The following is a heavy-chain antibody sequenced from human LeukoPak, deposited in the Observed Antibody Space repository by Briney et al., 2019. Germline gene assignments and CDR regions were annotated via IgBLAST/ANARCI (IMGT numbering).Heavy chain of an antibody. CDR3: ATSGIVVVVPAAMRLHKTKINWFDP. Sequence: ASVKVSCKASGYTFTSYGISWVRQAPGQGLEWMGWISAYNGNTNYAQKLQGRVTMTEDTSTDTAYMELSSLRSEDTAVYYCATSGIVVVVPAAMRLHKTKINWFDPWGQGTLVTVSS. CDR1: GYTFTSYG. J-gene: IGHJ5*02. D-gene: IGHD2-2*01. CDR2: ISAYNGNT. V-gene: IGHV1-18*01.